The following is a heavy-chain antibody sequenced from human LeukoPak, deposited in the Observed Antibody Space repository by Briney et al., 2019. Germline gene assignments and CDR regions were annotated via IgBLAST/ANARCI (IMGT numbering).Heavy chain of an antibody. V-gene: IGHV3-23*01. CDR3: AKFGLAGSGRYHDAFDI. CDR1: GFTFSSYA. D-gene: IGHD3-10*01. CDR2: ISGNGGTT. Sequence: GGSLRLSCAASGFTFSSYAMTWVRQAPGRGLEWVSAISGNGGTTYYADSVKGRFTISRDNSKNTLYLQMNSLRAEDTAVYYCAKFGLAGSGRYHDAFDIWGQGTMVTVSS. J-gene: IGHJ3*02.